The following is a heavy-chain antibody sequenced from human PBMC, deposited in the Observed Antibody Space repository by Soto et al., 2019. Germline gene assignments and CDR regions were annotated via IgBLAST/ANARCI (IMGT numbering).Heavy chain of an antibody. J-gene: IGHJ5*02. V-gene: IGHV1-69*08. Sequence: QVQLVQSGAEVKKPGSSVKVSCKASGGTFSSYTISWVRQAPGQGLEWMGRIIPILGIANYAQKFQGRVTITADKSTSTAYMELSSLRSEDTAVYYCARDHYGDYPEFDPWGQGTLVTVSS. CDR3: ARDHYGDYPEFDP. D-gene: IGHD4-17*01. CDR2: IIPILGIA. CDR1: GGTFSSYT.